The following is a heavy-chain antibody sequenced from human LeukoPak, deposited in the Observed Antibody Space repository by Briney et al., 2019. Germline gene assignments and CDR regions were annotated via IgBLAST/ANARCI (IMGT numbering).Heavy chain of an antibody. CDR2: FDPEDGET. Sequence: GASVKVSCKVSGYTLTELSMHLVRQAPGKGLEWMGGFDPEDGETIYAQKFQGRVTMTEDTSTDTAYMELSSLRSEDTAVYYCATVAGFWGGGPYYFDYWGQGTLVTVSS. V-gene: IGHV1-24*01. CDR3: ATVAGFWGGGPYYFDY. J-gene: IGHJ4*02. D-gene: IGHD7-27*01. CDR1: GYTLTELS.